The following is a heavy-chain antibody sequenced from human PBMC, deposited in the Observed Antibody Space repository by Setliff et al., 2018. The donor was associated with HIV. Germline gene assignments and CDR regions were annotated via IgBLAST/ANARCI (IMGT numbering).Heavy chain of an antibody. J-gene: IGHJ4*02. V-gene: IGHV3-23*01. Sequence: GGSLRLSCAASGFTFSSYAMNWVRQAPGKGLEWVAGMSGSDNTTFYADSVKGRLIVSRDDSKNTLFLEMSSLRAEDTAVYYCARGHYGAWGQGTLVTVSS. CDR3: ARGHYGA. D-gene: IGHD4-17*01. CDR2: MSGSDNTT. CDR1: GFTFSSYA.